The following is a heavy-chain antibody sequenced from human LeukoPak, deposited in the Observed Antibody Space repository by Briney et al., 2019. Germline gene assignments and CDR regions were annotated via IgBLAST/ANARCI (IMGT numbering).Heavy chain of an antibody. CDR2: ISSSDGST. CDR1: GFTFSMYA. D-gene: IGHD6-13*01. CDR3: AKATPATAAFES. Sequence: PGGSLRLSCAASGFTFSMYAMSGVRQAPGKGLEWVSTISSSDGSTYYADSVKGRFTISRDNSKNTLYLQMNSLRAEDTAVYYCAKATPATAAFESWGQGTLLTVSS. J-gene: IGHJ4*02. V-gene: IGHV3-23*01.